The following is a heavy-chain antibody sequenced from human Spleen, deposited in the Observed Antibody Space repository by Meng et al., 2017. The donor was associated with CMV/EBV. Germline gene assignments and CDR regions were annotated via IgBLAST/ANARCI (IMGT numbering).Heavy chain of an antibody. Sequence: QVRRLQGVPGRLRPSGALSPICPVYGGSFSGYYLSWIRRPPGKGQEWIGEINHSGSTNYNPSLKSRVTISVDTSKNQFSLKLSSVTAADTAVYYCARAGGRRGYSYGHVLDYWGQGTLVTVSS. CDR3: ARAGGRRGYSYGHVLDY. CDR1: GGSFSGYY. CDR2: INHSGST. J-gene: IGHJ4*02. V-gene: IGHV4-34*01. D-gene: IGHD5-18*01.